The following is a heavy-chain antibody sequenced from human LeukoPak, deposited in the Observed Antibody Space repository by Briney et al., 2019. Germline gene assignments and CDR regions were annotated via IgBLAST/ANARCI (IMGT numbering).Heavy chain of an antibody. CDR2: ISAYNGNT. Sequence: ASVKVSCKASGYTFTSYGISWVRQAPGQGLEWMGWISAYNGNTNYAQKFQGRVTMTRDTSISTAYMELSRLRSDDTAVYYCARELVVIIAAAGTRMFGYWGQGTLITVSS. D-gene: IGHD6-13*01. CDR1: GYTFTSYG. J-gene: IGHJ4*02. V-gene: IGHV1-18*01. CDR3: ARELVVIIAAAGTRMFGY.